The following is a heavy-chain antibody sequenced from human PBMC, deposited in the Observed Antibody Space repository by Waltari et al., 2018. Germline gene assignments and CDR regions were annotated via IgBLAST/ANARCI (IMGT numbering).Heavy chain of an antibody. Sequence: VQLVQSGAEVKKPGESLTISCKGSGYTFTNYWIGLVRQLPGKGLEWMGIIYPIDSDTIYSPSFQGQVSISVDKSISTAYLQWSSLRASDTAMYYCARLVGGSGGTVVNWFDPWGQGTLVTVSS. J-gene: IGHJ5*02. D-gene: IGHD3-10*01. V-gene: IGHV5-51*01. CDR2: IYPIDSDT. CDR3: ARLVGGSGGTVVNWFDP. CDR1: GYTFTNYW.